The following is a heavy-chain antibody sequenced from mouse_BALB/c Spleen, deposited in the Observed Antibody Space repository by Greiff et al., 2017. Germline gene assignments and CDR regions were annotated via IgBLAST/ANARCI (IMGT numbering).Heavy chain of an antibody. D-gene: IGHD3-3*01. CDR3: ARGGDVFDY. J-gene: IGHJ3*01. Sequence: VQLKESGGGLVKPGGSLKLSCAASGFTFSSYAMSWVRQIPEKRLEWVASISSGGSTYYPDSVKGRFTISRDNARNILYLQMSSLRSEDTAMYYCARGGDVFDYWGQGTLVTVSA. CDR2: ISSGGST. V-gene: IGHV5-6-5*01. CDR1: GFTFSSYA.